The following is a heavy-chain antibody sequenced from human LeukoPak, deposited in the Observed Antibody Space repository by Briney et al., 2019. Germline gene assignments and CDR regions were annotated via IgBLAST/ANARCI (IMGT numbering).Heavy chain of an antibody. D-gene: IGHD6-19*01. Sequence: SVKVSCKASGFTFTRSAVQWVRQARGQRLEWIGWIVVGSGNTNYAQKFQERVTITRDMSTSTAYMELTSLRSEDTAVYYCAKAAAGSGSYFDYWGQGTLVTVSS. J-gene: IGHJ4*02. CDR1: GFTFTRSA. CDR3: AKAAAGSGSYFDY. CDR2: IVVGSGNT. V-gene: IGHV1-58*01.